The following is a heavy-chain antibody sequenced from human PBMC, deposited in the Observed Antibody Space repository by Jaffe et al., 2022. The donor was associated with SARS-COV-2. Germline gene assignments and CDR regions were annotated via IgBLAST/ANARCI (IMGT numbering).Heavy chain of an antibody. Sequence: QVQLVESGGGVVQPGRSLRLSCAASGFTFSTYGIHWVRQAPGKGLEWVAVIWNDGRIKYYADSLKGRFTISRDNSKNTLWLQMNNLRAEDTAVYFCARAVGPFDYWGQGTLVTVSS. CDR1: GFTFSTYG. CDR3: ARAVGPFDY. CDR2: IWNDGRIK. J-gene: IGHJ4*02. V-gene: IGHV3-33*01.